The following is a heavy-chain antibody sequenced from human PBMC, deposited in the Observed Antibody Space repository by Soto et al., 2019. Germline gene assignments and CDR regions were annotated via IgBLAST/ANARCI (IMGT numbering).Heavy chain of an antibody. V-gene: IGHV4-59*01. CDR2: VYFSGNT. J-gene: IGHJ5*02. CDR1: GGSIRDYF. Sequence: SETLSLTCTVSGGSIRDYFWTWIRQSPGKGLEWIGYVYFSGNTNYNPSLKSRVTISIDTSKNQFSLRLASVTAADTAFYYCGSVRPSGYVLSWGQGTLVTVSS. CDR3: GSVRPSGYVLS. D-gene: IGHD6-25*01.